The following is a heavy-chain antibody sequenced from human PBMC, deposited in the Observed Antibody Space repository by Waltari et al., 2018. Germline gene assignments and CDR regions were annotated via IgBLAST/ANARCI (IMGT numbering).Heavy chain of an antibody. CDR1: GFTFSSYW. CDR2: RKQGGSEK. J-gene: IGHJ4*02. Sequence: EVQLVESGGGLVQPGGSLRLSCAASGFTFSSYWMSWVRQATGKGLEWVANRKQGGSEKYYWDSVKGRFTISRDNAKNSLYLQMNSLRAEDTAVYYCARDEYSSSHFDYWGQGTLVTVSS. V-gene: IGHV3-7*01. D-gene: IGHD6-6*01. CDR3: ARDEYSSSHFDY.